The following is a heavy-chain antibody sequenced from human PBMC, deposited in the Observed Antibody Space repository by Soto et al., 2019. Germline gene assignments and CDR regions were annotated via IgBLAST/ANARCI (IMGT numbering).Heavy chain of an antibody. CDR3: ARERGSWYYFDF. CDR1: GFSFSTYE. V-gene: IGHV3-48*03. Sequence: EVQLVESGGGLVQPGGSLRLSCAASGFSFSTYEMNWVRQAPGKGLEWVSYISSGGDTIYYADSVKGRFTISRDNAKNALYLQMNSLRAEDTAVYYCARERGSWYYFDFWGQGTLVTVSS. D-gene: IGHD6-19*01. J-gene: IGHJ4*02. CDR2: ISSGGDTI.